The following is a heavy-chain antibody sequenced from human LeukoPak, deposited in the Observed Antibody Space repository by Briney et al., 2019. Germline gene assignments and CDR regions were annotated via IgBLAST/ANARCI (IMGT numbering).Heavy chain of an antibody. CDR1: GGSFSGYY. J-gene: IGHJ5*02. V-gene: IGHV4-34*01. Sequence: SETLSLTCAVYGGSFSGYYWSWLRQPPGKGLEWIGEINHSGSTNYNPSLMSRVTISVDTSKNQFSLKLSSVTAADTAVYYCARGGVVVVPAVWFDPWGQGTLVTVSS. CDR3: ARGGVVVVPAVWFDP. CDR2: INHSGST. D-gene: IGHD2-2*01.